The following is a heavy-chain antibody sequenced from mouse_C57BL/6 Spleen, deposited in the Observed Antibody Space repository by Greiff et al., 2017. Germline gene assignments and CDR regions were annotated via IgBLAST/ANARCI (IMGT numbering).Heavy chain of an antibody. Sequence: QVQLQQPGAELVKPGASVTLSCKASGYTFTSYWMHWVKQRPGQGLEWIGMIHPNSGSSNYNEKFKSKATLTVDKASSTAYMQLSSLTSEDSAVYYCAYSTVDYFDYWGQGTTLTVSS. D-gene: IGHD1-1*01. CDR3: AYSTVDYFDY. CDR1: GYTFTSYW. CDR2: IHPNSGSS. V-gene: IGHV1-64*01. J-gene: IGHJ2*01.